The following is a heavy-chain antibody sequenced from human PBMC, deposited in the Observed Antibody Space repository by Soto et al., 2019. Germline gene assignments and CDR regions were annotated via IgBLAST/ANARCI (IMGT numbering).Heavy chain of an antibody. CDR2: INPSGGST. D-gene: IGHD4-17*01. V-gene: IGHV1-46*01. CDR1: GYTFTSYY. Sequence: ASVKVSCKASGYTFTSYYMHWVRQAPGQGLEWMGIINPSGGSTSYAQKFQGWVTMTRDTSISTAYMELSSLRSDDTAVYYCARAPSYGDYADDAFDIWGQGTMVTVSS. J-gene: IGHJ3*02. CDR3: ARAPSYGDYADDAFDI.